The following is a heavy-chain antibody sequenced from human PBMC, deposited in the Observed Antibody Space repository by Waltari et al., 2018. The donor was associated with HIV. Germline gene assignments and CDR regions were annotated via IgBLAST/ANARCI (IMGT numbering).Heavy chain of an antibody. CDR2: IYPGDSDT. CDR1: GYSFATYW. Sequence: EVQLVQSGVEVKKPGESLKISCKGSGYSFATYWIGWVRQMPGKGLEWMGIIYPGDSDTRYSPSFQGQVTISADKSIRTAYLQWSSLKASDTAMYYCTKGMYANQDYFDNWGQGTLVTVSS. J-gene: IGHJ4*02. D-gene: IGHD2-8*01. CDR3: TKGMYANQDYFDN. V-gene: IGHV5-51*03.